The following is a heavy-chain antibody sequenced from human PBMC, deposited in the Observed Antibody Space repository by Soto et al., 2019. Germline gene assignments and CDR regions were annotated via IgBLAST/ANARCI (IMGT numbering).Heavy chain of an antibody. V-gene: IGHV4-4*08. Sequence: SETLSLTCTVSGGSISSYYWSWIRQPPGKGLEWIGYIYSGGSTNYNPSLKSRVTISVDTSKNQFSLKLSSVTAADTAVYYCARLKGMGGIGSYYYTYMDVWGKGTTFTVSS. CDR3: ARLKGMGGIGSYYYTYMDV. CDR2: IYSGGST. D-gene: IGHD3-16*01. J-gene: IGHJ6*03. CDR1: GGSISSYY.